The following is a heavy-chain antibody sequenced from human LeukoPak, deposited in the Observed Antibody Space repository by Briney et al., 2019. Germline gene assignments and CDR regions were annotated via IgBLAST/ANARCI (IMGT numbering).Heavy chain of an antibody. CDR1: GGSISSGDYY. CDR2: IYYSGNT. V-gene: IGHV4-30-4*01. CDR3: ARDRGRSISYYYGMDV. Sequence: SQTLSLTCTVSGGSISSGDYYWSWIRQPPGKGLEWIGYIYYSGNTNYNPSLKSRLTISIDTSKNQFSLKMNTVTAADTAVYYCARDRGRSISYYYGMDVWGQGATVTVSS. J-gene: IGHJ6*02. D-gene: IGHD3-10*01.